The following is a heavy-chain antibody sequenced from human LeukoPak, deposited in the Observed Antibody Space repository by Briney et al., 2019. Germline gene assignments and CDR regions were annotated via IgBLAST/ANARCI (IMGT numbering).Heavy chain of an antibody. CDR3: AKPFDGASVQRYFQH. V-gene: IGHV3-23*01. Sequence: AGTLRLSCAASGFTFSGYAMSWVRQAPGKGLEWVSAISGGGDNTYYADSVRGRFTISRDNSKNTLFLQMNSLRAEDTAVYYCAKPFDGASVQRYFQHWGQGTLVTVSS. CDR2: ISGGGDNT. CDR1: GFTFSGYA. D-gene: IGHD1-1*01. J-gene: IGHJ1*01.